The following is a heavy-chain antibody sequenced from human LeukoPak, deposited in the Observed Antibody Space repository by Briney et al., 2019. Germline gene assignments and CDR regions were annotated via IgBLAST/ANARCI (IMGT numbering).Heavy chain of an antibody. CDR1: GFTFSSYG. CDR3: AKDVLIFGPYWYFGL. J-gene: IGHJ2*01. D-gene: IGHD3/OR15-3a*01. Sequence: PGGSLRLSCAASGFTFSSYGMHWVRQAPGKGLEWVAFIRYDGSNKYYADSVKGRFTISRDNSKNTLYLQMNSLRAEDTAVYYCAKDVLIFGPYWYFGLWGRGTLVTVSS. V-gene: IGHV3-30*02. CDR2: IRYDGSNK.